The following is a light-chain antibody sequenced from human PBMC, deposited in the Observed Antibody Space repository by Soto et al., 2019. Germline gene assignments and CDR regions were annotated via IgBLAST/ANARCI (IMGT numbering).Light chain of an antibody. J-gene: IGKJ4*01. CDR3: EPANSFPFT. Sequence: DIQMTQSPSSVSASVGDRVTITCRTSQGISSWLAWYQQKPGKAPRLLIYAASSLQSGVPSRFSGSGSVTDFTSANSGLQPEDVATDYCEPANSFPFTFGEGTKVVIK. CDR2: AAS. CDR1: QGISSW. V-gene: IGKV1-12*01.